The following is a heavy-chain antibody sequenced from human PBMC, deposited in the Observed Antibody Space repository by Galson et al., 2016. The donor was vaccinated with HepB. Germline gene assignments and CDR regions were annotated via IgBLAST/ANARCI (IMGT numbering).Heavy chain of an antibody. CDR1: GGSITSYDW. J-gene: IGHJ5*02. D-gene: IGHD2-21*01. Sequence: SEFLSLTCAVSGGSITSYDWWSCVRQRPGKWMEWIGVLYHSGTTQYNPSLWSRVTTSLDKSKNLFSLTLNSLTPADTAVYYCSKGVRALGLESWGQGTLPTVS. CDR2: LYHSGTT. CDR3: SKGVRALGLES. V-gene: IGHV4-4*02.